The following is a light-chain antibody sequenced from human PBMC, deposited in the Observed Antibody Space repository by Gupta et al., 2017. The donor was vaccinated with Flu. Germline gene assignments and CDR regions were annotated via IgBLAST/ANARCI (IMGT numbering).Light chain of an antibody. CDR1: HDIRSY. Sequence: DIQMTQSPSSLSASIGDRVSITCQASHDIRSYLNWFQQKPGKAPKLLIYDASNLETGVSSRFSGSGSGTDFTFTITTLQAEDFATYYCQQYDTIPFTFGQGTTLEIK. CDR2: DAS. V-gene: IGKV1-33*01. CDR3: QQYDTIPFT. J-gene: IGKJ2*01.